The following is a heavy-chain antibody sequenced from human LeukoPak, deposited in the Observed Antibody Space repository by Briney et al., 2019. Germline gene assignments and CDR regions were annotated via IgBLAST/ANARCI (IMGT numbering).Heavy chain of an antibody. CDR3: AKDRKFGELPNAFDI. V-gene: IGHV3-23*01. J-gene: IGHJ3*02. CDR2: ISGSGGST. D-gene: IGHD3-10*01. CDR1: GFTFSSYA. Sequence: GGSLRLSCAASGFTFSSYAMSWVRQAPGKGLEWVSAISGSGGSTYYADSVKGRFTISRDNSKNTLYLQMNSLRAEDTAAYYCAKDRKFGELPNAFDIWGQGTMVTVSS.